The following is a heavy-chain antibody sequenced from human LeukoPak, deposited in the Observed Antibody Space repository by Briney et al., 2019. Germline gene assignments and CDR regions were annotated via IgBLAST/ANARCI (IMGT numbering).Heavy chain of an antibody. Sequence: SGGSLRLSCAASGFTFSSYAMSWVRQAPGKGLEWVSTITGSGGTTHYADSVKGRFTISRDNSKNTLYLQLNRLRAEDTAVYFCAKDRGGVYYDNWFYFDSWGQGTLVIVSS. CDR2: ITGSGGTT. J-gene: IGHJ4*02. CDR3: AKDRGGVYYDNWFYFDS. D-gene: IGHD3-16*01. CDR1: GFTFSSYA. V-gene: IGHV3-23*01.